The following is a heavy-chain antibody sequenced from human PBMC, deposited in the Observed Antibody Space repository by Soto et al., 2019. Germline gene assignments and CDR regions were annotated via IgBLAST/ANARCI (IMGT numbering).Heavy chain of an antibody. J-gene: IGHJ4*02. V-gene: IGHV1-18*01. CDR3: ARDNSDAYSYDTAYYFDY. CDR1: GYTFTSYA. CDR2: ISAYNGNT. D-gene: IGHD5-18*01. Sequence: ASVKVSCKASGYTFTSYAMHWVRQAPGQRLEWMGWISAYNGNTNYAQKLQGRVTMTTDTSTSTAYMELRSLRSDDTAVYYCARDNSDAYSYDTAYYFDYWGQGTLVTVSS.